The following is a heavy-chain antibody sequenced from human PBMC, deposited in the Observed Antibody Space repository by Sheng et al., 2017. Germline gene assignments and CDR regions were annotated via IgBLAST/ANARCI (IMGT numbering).Heavy chain of an antibody. D-gene: IGHD2-2*01. CDR2: ISGRASST. Sequence: EVQLMESGGGLIQPGVSLRLSCAASGFTFTNFAMNWVRQAPGKGLEWVSSISGRASSTYYADSIKGRFTISRDNSRNTVHLHIHNLRAEDTAVYYCAKDSRSGIPARRPADYFDYWG. CDR3: AKDSRSGIPARRPADYFDY. J-gene: IGHJ4*01. CDR1: GFTFTNFA. V-gene: IGHV3-23*01.